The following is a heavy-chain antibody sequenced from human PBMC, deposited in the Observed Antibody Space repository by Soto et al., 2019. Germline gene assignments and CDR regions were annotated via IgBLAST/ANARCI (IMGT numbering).Heavy chain of an antibody. J-gene: IGHJ4*02. D-gene: IGHD1-1*01. CDR3: ARDRDGYNPVDY. CDR2: ISSSGSHA. CDR1: GVIFSSYS. V-gene: IGHV3-21*01. Sequence: EVQLVESGGGLVKPGGSLRLSCAASGVIFSSYSMNWVRQAPGKGLEWVSCISSSGSHAYYADSVKGRFTISRDNAKESLYLQMNSLRAEDTAVYYCARDRDGYNPVDYWGQGTLVTVSS.